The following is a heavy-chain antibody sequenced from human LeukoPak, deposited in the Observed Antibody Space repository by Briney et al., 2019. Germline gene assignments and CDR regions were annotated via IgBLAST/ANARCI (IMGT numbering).Heavy chain of an antibody. CDR3: ARVGFDHYYDSSGYYGDAFDI. V-gene: IGHV4-34*01. CDR1: GGSFSGYY. Sequence: TSETLSLTCAVYGGSFSGYYWSWIRQPPGKGLEWIGEINHSGSTNYNPSHKSRVTISVDTSKNQFSLKLSSVTAADTAVCYCARVGFDHYYDSSGYYGDAFDIWGQGTMVTVSS. J-gene: IGHJ3*02. D-gene: IGHD3-22*01. CDR2: INHSGST.